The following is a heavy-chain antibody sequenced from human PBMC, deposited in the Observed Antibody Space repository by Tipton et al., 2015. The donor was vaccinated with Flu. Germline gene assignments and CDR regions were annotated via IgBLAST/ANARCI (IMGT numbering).Heavy chain of an antibody. Sequence: GLVKPSETLSLSCDVSGYYISTGYYWGWIRQPPGKGLEWVGNAYHSGSTYYNPSLKSRVTISLDTAKNQFSLRLRSVTAADTAVYYCVLVATLYHYDSNWALFGSWGQGTLVTVSS. D-gene: IGHD3-22*01. CDR2: AYHSGST. CDR1: GYYISTGYY. V-gene: IGHV4-38-2*01. J-gene: IGHJ5*01. CDR3: VLVATLYHYDSNWALFGS.